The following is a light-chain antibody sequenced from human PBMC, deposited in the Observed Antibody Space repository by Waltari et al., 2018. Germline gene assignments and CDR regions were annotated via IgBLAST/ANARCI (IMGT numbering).Light chain of an antibody. CDR2: DTS. CDR3: QQRINWPIT. Sequence: EIVLTQSPATLSLSPGERATLSCRASQSVISYLAWYHQKPGQAPSLLIYDTSNRATGIPDRFSGSGSGTDFTLTISGLEPEDFAVYFCQQRINWPITFGQGTRLEIK. V-gene: IGKV3-11*01. CDR1: QSVISY. J-gene: IGKJ5*01.